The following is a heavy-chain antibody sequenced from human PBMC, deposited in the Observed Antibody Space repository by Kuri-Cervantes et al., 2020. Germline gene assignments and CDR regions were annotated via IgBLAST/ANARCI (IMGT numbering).Heavy chain of an antibody. V-gene: IGHV1-46*01. CDR1: GYTFTTYY. CDR2: INPSGGST. Sequence: ASVKVSCKASGYTFTTYYIHWVRQAPGQGLEWMGMINPSGGSTSYAQKFQGRVTMTRDTSTSTVYMELSSLRSEDTAVYYCARDGAWVGAISGMDVWSQGTTVTVSS. J-gene: IGHJ6*02. D-gene: IGHD1-26*01. CDR3: ARDGAWVGAISGMDV.